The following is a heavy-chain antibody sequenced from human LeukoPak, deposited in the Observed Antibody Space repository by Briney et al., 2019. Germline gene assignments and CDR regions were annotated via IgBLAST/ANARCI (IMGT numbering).Heavy chain of an antibody. V-gene: IGHV3-21*01. D-gene: IGHD3-22*01. CDR2: INNDGTYI. Sequence: GGSLRLSCAASGFIFSNSAMNWVRQAPGKGLEWVSSINNDGTYIYYAGSVKGRFTISRDNAKNSLYLRLNSLRVEDTAVYYCAKDRSYYDSGGFRNFDYWGQGTLVTVSS. J-gene: IGHJ4*02. CDR3: AKDRSYYDSGGFRNFDY. CDR1: GFIFSNSA.